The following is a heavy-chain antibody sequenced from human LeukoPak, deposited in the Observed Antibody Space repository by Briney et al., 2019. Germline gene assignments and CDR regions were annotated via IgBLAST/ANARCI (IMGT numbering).Heavy chain of an antibody. CDR2: IYHSGSS. D-gene: IGHD2-21*02. Sequence: PSETLSLTCAVSGVSVGTGGYSWNWVRQPPGKGMEWIVYIYHSGSSFYNPSLKRRLTIPMDRSKNQFSLKLSSVTAADTGVYYCVSAYCGGDCYHSLLTDWGQGALVTVSS. J-gene: IGHJ4*02. CDR3: VSAYCGGDCYHSLLTD. CDR1: GVSVGTGGYS. V-gene: IGHV4-30-2*01.